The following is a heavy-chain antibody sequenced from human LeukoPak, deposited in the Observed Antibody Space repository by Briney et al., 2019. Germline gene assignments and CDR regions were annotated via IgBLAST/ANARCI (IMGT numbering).Heavy chain of an antibody. CDR2: INPNSGGT. CDR3: ARVPRWAYGSVSNFDY. CDR1: GYTFTGYY. J-gene: IGHJ4*02. D-gene: IGHD3-10*01. Sequence: ASVKVSCKASGYTFTGYYMHWVRQAPGQGLEWMGWINPNSGGTNYAQKFQGRVTMTRDTSISTAYMELSRLRSDDTAVYYCARVPRWAYGSVSNFDYWGQGTLVTVSS. V-gene: IGHV1-2*02.